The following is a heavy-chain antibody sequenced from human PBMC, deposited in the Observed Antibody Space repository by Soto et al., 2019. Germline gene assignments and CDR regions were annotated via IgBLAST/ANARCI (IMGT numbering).Heavy chain of an antibody. D-gene: IGHD5-12*01. CDR3: AGGYGGYADY. CDR1: GGSVSSGGYS. V-gene: IGHV4-30-2*01. Sequence: PSETLSLTCTVSGGSVSSGGYSWSWIRQPPGKGLEWMGYIYQSGSSYYNPSLRSRVTISVDRSKNQFSLKLSSVTAADTAVYYCAGGYGGYADYWGQGTLVTVSS. J-gene: IGHJ4*02. CDR2: IYQSGSS.